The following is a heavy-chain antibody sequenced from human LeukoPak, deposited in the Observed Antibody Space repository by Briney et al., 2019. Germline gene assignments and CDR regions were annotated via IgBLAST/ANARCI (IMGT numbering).Heavy chain of an antibody. J-gene: IGHJ6*03. Sequence: SVTVSCKASGGTFSSYAISWVRQAPGQGLEWMGGIIPIFGTANYAQKFQGRVTITADESTSTAYMELSSLRSEDTAVYYCARARITMVRGVITNYYYYYMDVWGKGTTVTIS. CDR2: IIPIFGTA. V-gene: IGHV1-69*13. CDR1: GGTFSSYA. CDR3: ARARITMVRGVITNYYYYYMDV. D-gene: IGHD3-10*01.